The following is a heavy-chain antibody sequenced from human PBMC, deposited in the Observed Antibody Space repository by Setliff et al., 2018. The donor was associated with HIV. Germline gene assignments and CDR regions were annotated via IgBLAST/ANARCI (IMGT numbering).Heavy chain of an antibody. CDR2: IYTGGNA. CDR1: GDSISSGSHY. Sequence: SETLSLTCTVSGDSISSGSHYWSWIRQPAGKGLEWIGHIYTGGNANYNPPLQSRVTISVDTSKNQFSLKLSSVTAADTAVYYCGRGRIVEIILYYFDYWGQGTLVTVSS. J-gene: IGHJ4*02. D-gene: IGHD3-22*01. CDR3: GRGRIVEIILYYFDY. V-gene: IGHV4-61*09.